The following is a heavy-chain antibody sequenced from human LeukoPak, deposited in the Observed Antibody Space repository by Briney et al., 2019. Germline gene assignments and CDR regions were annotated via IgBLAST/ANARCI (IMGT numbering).Heavy chain of an antibody. V-gene: IGHV1-69*04. Sequence: GASVKVSCKASGGTFSSYAISWVRQAPGQGLEWMGRIIPILGIANYAQKFQGRVTITADKSTSTAYMELSSLRSEDTAVYYCARGLFYDSSGSFDYWGQGTLVTVSS. CDR1: GGTFSSYA. D-gene: IGHD3-22*01. CDR2: IIPILGIA. CDR3: ARGLFYDSSGSFDY. J-gene: IGHJ4*02.